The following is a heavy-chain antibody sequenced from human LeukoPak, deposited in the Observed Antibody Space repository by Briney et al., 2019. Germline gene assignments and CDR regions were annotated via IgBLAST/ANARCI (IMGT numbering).Heavy chain of an antibody. CDR2: INHSGST. V-gene: IGHV4-34*01. Sequence: SETLSLTCAVYGGSFSGYYWSWIRQPPGKGLEWIGEINHSGSTNYNPSLKSRVTISVDTSKNQFSLKLSSVTAADTAVYYCARSFFEYSSYWGQGTLVTVPS. D-gene: IGHD6-6*01. CDR1: GGSFSGYY. J-gene: IGHJ4*02. CDR3: ARSFFEYSSY.